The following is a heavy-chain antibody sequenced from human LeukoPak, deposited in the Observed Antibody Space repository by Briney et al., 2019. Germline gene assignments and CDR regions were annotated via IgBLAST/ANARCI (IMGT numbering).Heavy chain of an antibody. Sequence: TTSETLSLTCTVSGGSISSYYWSWIRQPPGKGLEWIGYIYYSGSTNYNPSLKSRVTISVDTSKNQFSLKLSSVTAADTAVYYCARDSLVGAYYYFDYWGQGTLVTVSS. CDR3: ARDSLVGAYYYFDY. D-gene: IGHD1-26*01. V-gene: IGHV4-59*01. CDR1: GGSISSYY. CDR2: IYYSGST. J-gene: IGHJ4*02.